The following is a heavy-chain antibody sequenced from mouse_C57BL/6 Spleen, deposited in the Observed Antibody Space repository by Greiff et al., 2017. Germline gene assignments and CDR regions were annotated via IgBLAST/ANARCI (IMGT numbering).Heavy chain of an antibody. D-gene: IGHD2-4*01. CDR3: VRRDYDAPYAMDY. CDR2: IRSKSNNYAT. CDR1: GFSFNTYA. J-gene: IGHJ4*01. Sequence: EVQLVESGGGLVQPKGSLKLSCAASGFSFNTYAMNWVRQAPGKGLEWVARIRSKSNNYATYYADSVKDRFTISRDDSESMLYLQMNNLKTEDTAMYYCVRRDYDAPYAMDYWGQGTSVTVSS. V-gene: IGHV10-1*01.